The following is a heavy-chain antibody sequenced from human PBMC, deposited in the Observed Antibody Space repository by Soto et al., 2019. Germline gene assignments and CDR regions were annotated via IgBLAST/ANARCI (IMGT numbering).Heavy chain of an antibody. V-gene: IGHV1-8*01. Sequence: QVQLVQSGAEVKKPGASVKVSCKASGYTFTSYDINWVRQATGQGLEWMGWMNPNSGNTGYAQKFQGRVTMTRNTSISTAYMELSSLRSEDTAVYYCARDIAAAGLEQALGFDPWGQGTLVTVSS. D-gene: IGHD6-13*01. CDR2: MNPNSGNT. CDR3: ARDIAAAGLEQALGFDP. CDR1: GYTFTSYD. J-gene: IGHJ5*02.